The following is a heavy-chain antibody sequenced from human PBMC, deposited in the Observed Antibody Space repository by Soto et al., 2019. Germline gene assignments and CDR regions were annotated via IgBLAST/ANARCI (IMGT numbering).Heavy chain of an antibody. V-gene: IGHV1-69*13. CDR1: EDTFDSYA. CDR3: AAESAYGGNPLAFLY. J-gene: IGHJ4*02. CDR2: IIPFFNTP. Sequence: SVKVSCKASEDTFDSYAISWVRQAPGQGLDWMGGIIPFFNTPNYAKNFQGRVTITADESTSTAYMELSSLRSEDTAMYYCAAESAYGGNPLAFLYWGQGTLVTVS. D-gene: IGHD1-26*01.